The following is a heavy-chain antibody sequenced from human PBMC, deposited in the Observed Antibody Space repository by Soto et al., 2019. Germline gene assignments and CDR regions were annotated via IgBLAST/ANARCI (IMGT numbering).Heavy chain of an antibody. CDR2: INHSGST. Sequence: SETLSLTCAVYGGSFSGYYCSWIRQPPGKGLEWIGEINHSGSTNYNPSLKSRVTISVDTSKNQFSLKLSSVTAADTAVYYCARVRGAVAGDFDYWGQGTLVTVSS. V-gene: IGHV4-34*01. CDR1: GGSFSGYY. D-gene: IGHD6-19*01. J-gene: IGHJ4*02. CDR3: ARVRGAVAGDFDY.